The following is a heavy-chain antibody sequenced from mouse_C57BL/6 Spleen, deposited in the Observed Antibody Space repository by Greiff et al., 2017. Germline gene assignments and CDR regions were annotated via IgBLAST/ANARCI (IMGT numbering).Heavy chain of an antibody. V-gene: IGHV1-9*01. Sequence: QVQLQQSGAELMKPGATVKLSCKATGYTFTGYWIEWVKQRPGHGLEWIGEILPGSGNTNYNEKFKGKATFTADTSSNTAYMQLSSQTTEDSAIYYCARQGGLYYAMDYWGQGTSVTVSS. CDR3: ARQGGLYYAMDY. CDR2: ILPGSGNT. CDR1: GYTFTGYW. J-gene: IGHJ4*01.